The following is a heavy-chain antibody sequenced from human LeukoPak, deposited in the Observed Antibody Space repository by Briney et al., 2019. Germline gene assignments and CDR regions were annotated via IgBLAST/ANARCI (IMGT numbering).Heavy chain of an antibody. CDR1: GGSSRGYY. CDR3: ARGRGVRGVIGDY. V-gene: IGHV4-34*01. J-gene: IGHJ4*02. D-gene: IGHD3-10*01. CDR2: INHRGST. Sequence: PSETLSLTCAVYGGSSRGYYWSWIRQPPGKGLEWIGEINHRGSTNYNPSLKSRVTISVDTSKNQFSLKLSSVTAADTAVYYCARGRGVRGVIGDYWGQGTLVTVSS.